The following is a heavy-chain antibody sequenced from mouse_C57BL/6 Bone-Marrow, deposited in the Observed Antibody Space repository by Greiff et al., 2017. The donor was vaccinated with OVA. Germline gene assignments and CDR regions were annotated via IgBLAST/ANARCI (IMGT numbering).Heavy chain of an antibody. V-gene: IGHV1-81*01. Sequence: VQLQQSGAELARPGASVTLSCKASGYTFTSYGISWVQQRPGQGLEWIGVIYPRSGNTYSNEKFKGKATLTADKSSSTAYMELRSLTSEDSAVYFCGRGGRNYWFAYWGQGTLVTVSA. J-gene: IGHJ3*01. D-gene: IGHD2-1*01. CDR3: GRGGRNYWFAY. CDR1: GYTFTSYG. CDR2: IYPRSGNT.